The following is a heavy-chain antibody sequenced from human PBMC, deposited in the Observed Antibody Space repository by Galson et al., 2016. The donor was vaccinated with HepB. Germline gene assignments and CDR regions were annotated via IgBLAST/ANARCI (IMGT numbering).Heavy chain of an antibody. D-gene: IGHD3-10*01. CDR1: GFRFSNYW. Sequence: SLRLSCAASGFRFSNYWMHWVRQVPGKGLIWVSRISADGSSTSSAEPVAGRFTISRDNAKNTLYLQMNSLRVEDSAVYYCVRGWKVPTDYWGQGTLVTVSP. J-gene: IGHJ4*02. CDR3: VRGWKVPTDY. CDR2: ISADGSST. V-gene: IGHV3-74*01.